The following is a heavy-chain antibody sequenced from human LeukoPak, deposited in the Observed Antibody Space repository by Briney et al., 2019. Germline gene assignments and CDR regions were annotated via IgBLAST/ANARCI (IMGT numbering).Heavy chain of an antibody. CDR2: ISSSSSYI. D-gene: IGHD3-16*01. Sequence: GGSLRLCCAASGFTFSSYSMNWVRQAPGKGLEWVSSISSSSSYIYYADSVKGRFTISRDNAKNSLYLQMNSLRAEDTAVYYCARDQGEALYYYYGMDVWGKGTTVTVSS. CDR1: GFTFSSYS. J-gene: IGHJ6*04. V-gene: IGHV3-21*01. CDR3: ARDQGEALYYYYGMDV.